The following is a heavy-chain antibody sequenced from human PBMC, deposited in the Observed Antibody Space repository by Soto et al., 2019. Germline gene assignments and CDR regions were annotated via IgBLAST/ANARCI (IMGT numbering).Heavy chain of an antibody. D-gene: IGHD3-3*01. CDR1: GFTVSSNY. CDR3: ARGSVDYDFWSGPTFYGMDV. Sequence: PGGSLRLSCAASGFTVSSNYMSWVRQAPGKGLEWVSVIYSGGSTYYADSVKGRFTISRDNSKNTLYLQMNSLRAEDTAVYYCARGSVDYDFWSGPTFYGMDVWGQGTTVTVS. CDR2: IYSGGST. V-gene: IGHV3-66*01. J-gene: IGHJ6*02.